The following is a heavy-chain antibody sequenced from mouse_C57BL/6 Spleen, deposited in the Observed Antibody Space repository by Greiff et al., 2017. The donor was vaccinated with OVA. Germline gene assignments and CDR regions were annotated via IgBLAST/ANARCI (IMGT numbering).Heavy chain of an antibody. J-gene: IGHJ2*01. CDR3: ARAGIYYGNYSYYFDY. CDR2: ISYSGST. D-gene: IGHD2-1*01. V-gene: IGHV3-1*01. Sequence: DVKLRESGPGMVKPSQSLSLTCTVTGYSITSGYDWHWIRHFPGNQQEWMGYISYSGSTNYNPSLKSRISITHDTSKNHFFLKLNSVTTEDTATYYCARAGIYYGNYSYYFDYWGQGTTLTVSS. CDR1: GYSITSGYD.